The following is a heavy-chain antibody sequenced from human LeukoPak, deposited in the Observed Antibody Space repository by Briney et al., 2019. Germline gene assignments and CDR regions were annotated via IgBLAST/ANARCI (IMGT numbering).Heavy chain of an antibody. CDR2: IIECGEST. J-gene: IGHJ4*02. CDR3: AKGSAQYYFDS. V-gene: IGHV3-23*01. Sequence: GGSLRLSCAASGFTFNKYAMYWVRQAPGKGLEWVSAIIECGESTYYTDSVKGRFTISRDNSKNTLYLQMNSLRAEDTAFYYCAKGSAQYYFDSWGQGTLVTVSS. CDR1: GFTFNKYA. D-gene: IGHD3-10*01.